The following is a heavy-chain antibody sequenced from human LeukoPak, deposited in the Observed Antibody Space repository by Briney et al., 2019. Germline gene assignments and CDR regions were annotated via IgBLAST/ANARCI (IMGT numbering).Heavy chain of an antibody. Sequence: SETLSLTCTVSGDAISTFYWSWIRQPAGKGLEWIGRIYTSGSTNYNPSLKSRVTMSVDTSKNQFSLKLGSVTAADAAVYYCARDSHRGGGDYWGQGTLVTVSS. CDR3: ARDSHRGGGDY. V-gene: IGHV4-4*07. J-gene: IGHJ4*02. CDR1: GDAISTFY. D-gene: IGHD3-16*01. CDR2: IYTSGST.